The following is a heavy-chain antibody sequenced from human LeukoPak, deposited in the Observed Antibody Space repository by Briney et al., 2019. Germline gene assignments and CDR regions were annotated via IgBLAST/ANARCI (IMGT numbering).Heavy chain of an antibody. CDR2: MYHSGST. J-gene: IGHJ4*02. V-gene: IGHV4-38-2*02. CDR1: GGSISGYY. CDR3: ARARADYGDPREGFDY. Sequence: SETLSLTCTVSGGSISGYYWGWIRQPPGKGLEWIGSMYHSGSTYYNPSLKSRVTISVDTSKNQFSLKLSSVTAADTAVYYYARARADYGDPREGFDYWGQGTLVTVSS. D-gene: IGHD4-17*01.